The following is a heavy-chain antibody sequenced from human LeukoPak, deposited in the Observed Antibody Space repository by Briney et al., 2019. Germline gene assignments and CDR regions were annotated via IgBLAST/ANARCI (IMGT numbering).Heavy chain of an antibody. CDR1: GGTFSSYA. Sequence: SVKVSCKASGGTFSSYAISWVQQAPGQGLEWMGGIIPIFGTANYAQKFQGRVTITADESTSTAYMELSSLRSEDTAVYYCARATVGTWGIAAAGNNWFDPWGQGTLVTVSS. V-gene: IGHV1-69*01. J-gene: IGHJ5*02. D-gene: IGHD6-13*01. CDR3: ARATVGTWGIAAAGNNWFDP. CDR2: IIPIFGTA.